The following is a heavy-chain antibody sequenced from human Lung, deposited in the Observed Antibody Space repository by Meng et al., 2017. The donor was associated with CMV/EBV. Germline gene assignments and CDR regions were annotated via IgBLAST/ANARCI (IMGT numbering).Heavy chain of an antibody. Sequence: SVKVSCKASGGTFSNYPVSWVRHAPGLGLEWMGGFIPIFGTPNYAQKFQGRLTITTDESTSTAYMALNSLRSEDTAVYYCATEGPLNWFDRWGQGPLVTVSS. CDR3: ATEGPLNWFDR. CDR1: GGTFSNYP. J-gene: IGHJ5*02. V-gene: IGHV1-69*05. CDR2: FIPIFGTP.